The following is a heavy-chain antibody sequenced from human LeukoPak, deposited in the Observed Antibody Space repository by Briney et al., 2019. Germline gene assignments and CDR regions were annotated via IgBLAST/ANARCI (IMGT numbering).Heavy chain of an antibody. V-gene: IGHV3-43*02. CDR2: ISGDGGST. J-gene: IGHJ3*02. CDR3: AKGSNGAFDI. D-gene: IGHD1-1*01. CDR1: GFTFDDYA. Sequence: GGSLTLSCAASGFTFDDYAMHWVRQPPGKGLEWVSLISGDGGSTYYADTVKGRFTISRDNSKNSLYLQMNSLRTEDTALYYCAKGSNGAFDIWGQGTMVTVSS.